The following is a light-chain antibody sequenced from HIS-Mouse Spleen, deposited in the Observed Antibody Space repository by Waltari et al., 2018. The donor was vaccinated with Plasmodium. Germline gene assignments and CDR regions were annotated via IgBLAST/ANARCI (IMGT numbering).Light chain of an antibody. J-gene: IGKJ1*01. CDR1: QSISSW. CDR3: QQYNSYSWT. CDR2: KAA. Sequence: DIQMTQSPSTLSASVGDSVTITCRASQSISSWLAWYQQKPGKAPKLLIYKAASLESAVPSRFSGSRSWTEFTLTISSLQPDDVATYYCQQYNSYSWTFGQGTKVEIK. V-gene: IGKV1-5*03.